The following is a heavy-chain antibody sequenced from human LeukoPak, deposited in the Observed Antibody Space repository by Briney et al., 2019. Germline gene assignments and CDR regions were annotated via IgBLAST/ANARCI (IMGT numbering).Heavy chain of an antibody. CDR1: GGSVSSGSYY. Sequence: PSETLSLTCTVSGGSVSSGSYYWSCIRQPPGKGLEWIGYIYYSGSTNYNPSLKSRVTISVNTSKNQFSLKLSSVTAEDTAVYYCARAPRYYDILTGYQTPFDYWGQGTLVTVSS. CDR3: ARAPRYYDILTGYQTPFDY. V-gene: IGHV4-61*01. J-gene: IGHJ4*02. D-gene: IGHD3-9*01. CDR2: IYYSGST.